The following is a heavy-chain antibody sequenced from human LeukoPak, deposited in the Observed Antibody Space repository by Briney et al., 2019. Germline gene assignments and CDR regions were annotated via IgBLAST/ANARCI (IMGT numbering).Heavy chain of an antibody. D-gene: IGHD3-9*01. CDR2: ISSSSSTI. V-gene: IGHV3-48*04. CDR3: ARVPPILRYFDWLSPDFDY. Sequence: GGSLRLSCVASGFSFSDYSMNWVRQAPGKGLEWVSYISSSSSTIYYADSVKGRFTISRDNAKNSLYLQMNSLRAEDTAVYYCARVPPILRYFDWLSPDFDYWGQGTLVTVSS. CDR1: GFSFSDYS. J-gene: IGHJ4*02.